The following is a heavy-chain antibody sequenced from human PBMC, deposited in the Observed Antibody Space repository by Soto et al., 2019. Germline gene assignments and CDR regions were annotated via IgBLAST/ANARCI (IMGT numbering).Heavy chain of an antibody. CDR1: GGSFSGYY. J-gene: IGHJ4*02. CDR3: ARGEGILQNSISSSWIGGLDY. Sequence: SETLSLTCAVYGGSFSGYYWSWIRQPPGKGLEWIGEINHSGSTNYNPSLKSRVTISVDTAKNQFSLKLSSVTAADTAVYYCARGEGILQNSISSSWIGGLDYWGQGTLVTVSS. V-gene: IGHV4-34*01. CDR2: INHSGST. D-gene: IGHD6-13*01.